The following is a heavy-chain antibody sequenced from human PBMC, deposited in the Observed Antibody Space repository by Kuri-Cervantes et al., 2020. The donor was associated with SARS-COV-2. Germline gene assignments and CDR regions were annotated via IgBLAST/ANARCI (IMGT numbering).Heavy chain of an antibody. D-gene: IGHD3-3*01. Sequence: GESLKISCAASGFTFDDYAMHWVRQAPGKGLEWVSLISWDGGSTYYADSVKGRFTISRDNSKNSLYLQMNSLRAEDTAVYYCARPRSGYYFEAFDIWGQGTMVTVSS. CDR3: ARPRSGYYFEAFDI. J-gene: IGHJ3*02. CDR1: GFTFDDYA. V-gene: IGHV3-43D*03. CDR2: ISWDGGST.